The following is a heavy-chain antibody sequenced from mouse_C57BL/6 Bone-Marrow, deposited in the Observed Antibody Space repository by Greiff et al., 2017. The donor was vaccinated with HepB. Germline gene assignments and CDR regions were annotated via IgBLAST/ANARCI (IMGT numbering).Heavy chain of an antibody. V-gene: IGHV3-3*01. J-gene: IGHJ4*01. CDR2: TFYSGIT. CDR3: ARGGGYYYAMDY. CDR1: GFSITSDCY. Sequence: VQLKESGPSLVRPSQTLSLTCTVTGFSITSDCYWIWIRQFPGNKLEYIGYTFYSGITYYNPSLESRTYITRDTSKNQFSLKLSSVTTEDTATCDCARGGGYYYAMDYWGQGTSVTVSS. D-gene: IGHD2-2*01.